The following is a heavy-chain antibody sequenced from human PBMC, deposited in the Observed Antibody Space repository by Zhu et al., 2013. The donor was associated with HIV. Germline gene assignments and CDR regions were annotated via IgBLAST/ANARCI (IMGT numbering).Heavy chain of an antibody. Sequence: QVQLVQSGAEVKKPGASVKVSCKASGYTFTNFYIHWLRQAPGQGLEWMGLINPRDGGTIYAQKFQGRVTMTRDTSTSTVYMELSSLRSEDTAVYYCARDWGSEDAFDIWGQGTLVIVSS. CDR1: GYTFTNFY. D-gene: IGHD7-27*01. CDR3: ARDWGSEDAFDI. CDR2: INPRDGGT. J-gene: IGHJ3*02. V-gene: IGHV1-46*01.